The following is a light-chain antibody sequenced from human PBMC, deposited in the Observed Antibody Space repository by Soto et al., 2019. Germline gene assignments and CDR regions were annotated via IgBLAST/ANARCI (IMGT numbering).Light chain of an antibody. CDR2: AAS. CDR3: QMYNSAPTWT. V-gene: IGKV1-27*01. CDR1: QGISNY. J-gene: IGKJ1*01. Sequence: DIQMTQSPSSLSASVGDRVTITCRASQGISNYLAWYQQKPGKVPKLLIYAASTLQSGVPSRFSGSGSGTDFTLTISSLQPEDVATDYCQMYNSAPTWTFGQGTKVEIK.